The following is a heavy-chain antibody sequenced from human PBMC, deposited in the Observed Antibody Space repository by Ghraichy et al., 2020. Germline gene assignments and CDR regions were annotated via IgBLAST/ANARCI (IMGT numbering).Heavy chain of an antibody. CDR3: AKGIAAGTTTISYYYNGMDV. D-gene: IGHD6-13*01. CDR2: ISGSGGDT. CDR1: AFTFSSYV. V-gene: IGHV3-23*01. Sequence: GGSLRLSCAATAFTFSSYVMSGVRQAPRKGMKWVSGISGSGGDTYYADSVKGRFTISRDNSKNTLYLQMNSLRAEDTAVYYCAKGIAAGTTTISYYYNGMDVWGQGTSFTVSS. J-gene: IGHJ6*02.